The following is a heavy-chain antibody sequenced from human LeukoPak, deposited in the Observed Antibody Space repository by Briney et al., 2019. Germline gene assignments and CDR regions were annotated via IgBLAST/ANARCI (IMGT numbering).Heavy chain of an antibody. J-gene: IGHJ6*03. CDR1: GYTFTSYY. CDR2: INPSGGST. CDR3: ARDSKFYSSGWYFMHYYYYYMDV. D-gene: IGHD6-19*01. V-gene: IGHV1-46*01. Sequence: ASVKVSFKASGYTFTSYYMHWVRQAPGQGLGWMGIINPSGGSTSYAQKFQGRVTMTRDMSTSTVYMELSSLRSEDTAVYYCARDSKFYSSGWYFMHYYYYYMDVWGKGTTVTVSS.